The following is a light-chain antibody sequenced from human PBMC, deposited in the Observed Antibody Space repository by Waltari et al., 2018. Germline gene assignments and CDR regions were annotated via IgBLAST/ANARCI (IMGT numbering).Light chain of an antibody. CDR1: QDISNY. J-gene: IGKJ4*01. CDR3: QQYHNLPLT. V-gene: IGKV1-33*01. Sequence: DIQLTQSPSSLSAAVGDRVTITCQASQDISNYINWYQQRPEKAPKLLIYDVSDVERGVPSRFSGSGSGTAFTFTIRSLQPEDVATYFCQQYHNLPLTFGGGTKVDIK. CDR2: DVS.